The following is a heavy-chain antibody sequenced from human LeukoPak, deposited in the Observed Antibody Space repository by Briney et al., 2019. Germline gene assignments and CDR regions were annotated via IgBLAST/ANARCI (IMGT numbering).Heavy chain of an antibody. Sequence: GSSVKVSCKASGGTFGSYVISWVRQAPGQGLEWMGGIIPIFGTAHYAQKFQGRLTITADESTSTVYMEMSSLRSEDTAMYYCAKEGDTALVTGYFDLWGRGTLVTASS. J-gene: IGHJ2*01. V-gene: IGHV1-69*01. CDR3: AKEGDTALVTGYFDL. D-gene: IGHD5-18*01. CDR2: IIPIFGTA. CDR1: GGTFGSYV.